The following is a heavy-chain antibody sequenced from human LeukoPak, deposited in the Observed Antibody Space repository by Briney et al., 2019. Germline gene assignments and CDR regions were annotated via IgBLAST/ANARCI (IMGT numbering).Heavy chain of an antibody. CDR1: GFTFSSYA. V-gene: IGHV3-23*01. Sequence: PGGSLRLSCAASGFTFSSYAMSWVRQAPGKGLEWVSAISGSGGSTYYADSVKGRFTISRDNSKSTLYLQMNSLIAEDTAVYYCASTPSSSTYYYYYGMDVWGQGTTVTVSS. CDR3: ASTPSSSTYYYYYGMDV. J-gene: IGHJ6*02. CDR2: ISGSGGST. D-gene: IGHD6-6*01.